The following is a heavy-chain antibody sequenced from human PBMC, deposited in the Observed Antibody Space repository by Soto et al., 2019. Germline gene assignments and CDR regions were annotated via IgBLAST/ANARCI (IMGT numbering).Heavy chain of an antibody. CDR3: AKDGGRHFGYWFDP. J-gene: IGHJ5*02. Sequence: GGSLRLSCAASGFTFSSYAMSWVRQAPGKGLEWVLAISGSGGSTFYADSVKGRFTISRDNSKNTLYLQMNSLRAEDTAVYYCAKDGGRHFGYWFDPWGQGTLVTVSS. CDR2: ISGSGGST. CDR1: GFTFSSYA. D-gene: IGHD3-10*01. V-gene: IGHV3-23*01.